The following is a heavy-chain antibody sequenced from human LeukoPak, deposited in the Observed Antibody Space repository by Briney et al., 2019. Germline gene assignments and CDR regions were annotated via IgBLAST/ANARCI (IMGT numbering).Heavy chain of an antibody. Sequence: PGRSLRLSCAASGFTFDDYAMHWVRQAPGKGLKWVSSISWNSGRMDYADSVKGRFTISRDNAKNSLYLQMNSLRVEDMALYYCAKDVNYSPSGTFDYWGQGTLVTVSS. D-gene: IGHD3-10*01. CDR2: ISWNSGRM. CDR1: GFTFDDYA. J-gene: IGHJ4*02. V-gene: IGHV3-9*03. CDR3: AKDVNYSPSGTFDY.